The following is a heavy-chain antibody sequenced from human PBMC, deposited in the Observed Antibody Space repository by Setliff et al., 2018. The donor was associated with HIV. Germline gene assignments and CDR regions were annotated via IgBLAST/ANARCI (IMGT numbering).Heavy chain of an antibody. D-gene: IGHD6-6*01. Sequence: WIRQAPGKGLEWVSAVSNTGRRTFYADSVKGRFTISKDNFENVVYLQMNSLRVEDTAVYYCAKEPKLGGIAAPFDYWGQGTLVTVSS. J-gene: IGHJ4*02. CDR2: VSNTGRRT. CDR3: AKEPKLGGIAAPFDY. V-gene: IGHV3-23*05.